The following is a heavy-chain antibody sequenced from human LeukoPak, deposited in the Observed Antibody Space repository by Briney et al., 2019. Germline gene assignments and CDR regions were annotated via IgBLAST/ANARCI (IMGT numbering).Heavy chain of an antibody. CDR2: IYYSGST. CDR1: GGSISSGGYY. J-gene: IGHJ4*02. V-gene: IGHV4-31*03. D-gene: IGHD3-22*01. Sequence: SQTLSLTCTVSGGSISSGGYYWSWIRQHLGKGLEWIGYIYYSGSTYYNPSLKSRVTISVDTSKNQFSPKLSSVTAADTAVYYCARMTYYYDSSGYYGRMFDYWGQGTLVTVSS. CDR3: ARMTYYYDSSGYYGRMFDY.